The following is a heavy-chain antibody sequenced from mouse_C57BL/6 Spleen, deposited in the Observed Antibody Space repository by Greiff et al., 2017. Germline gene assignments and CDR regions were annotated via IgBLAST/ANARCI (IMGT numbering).Heavy chain of an antibody. CDR3: ARRDYGYPFDY. Sequence: VKLMESGAELVKPGASVKISCKASGYAFSSYWMNWVKQRPGKGLEWIGQIYPGDGDTNYNGKFKGKATLTADKSSSTAYMQLSSLTSEDSAVYFCARRDYGYPFDYWGQGTTLTVSS. D-gene: IGHD2-2*01. CDR1: GYAFSSYW. V-gene: IGHV1-80*01. J-gene: IGHJ2*01. CDR2: IYPGDGDT.